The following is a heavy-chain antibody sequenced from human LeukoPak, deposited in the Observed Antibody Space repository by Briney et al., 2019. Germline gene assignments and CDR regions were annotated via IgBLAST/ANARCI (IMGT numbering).Heavy chain of an antibody. D-gene: IGHD7-27*01. J-gene: IGHJ5*02. CDR3: ALFPAGTWAFNS. CDR1: EYTFSVYH. V-gene: IGHV1-2*02. Sequence: GASVKVSCKASEYTFSVYHIHWVRLAPGQGLEWMAWINPNSGDTNYAQKFQGRVTMTRDTSISTVYMEVNSLKFDDTAVYYCALFPAGTWAFNSWGQGTLV. CDR2: INPNSGDT.